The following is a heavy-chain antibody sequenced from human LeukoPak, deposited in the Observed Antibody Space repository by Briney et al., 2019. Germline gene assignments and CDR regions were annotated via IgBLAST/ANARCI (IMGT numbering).Heavy chain of an antibody. CDR1: GFTFSNYA. J-gene: IGHJ1*01. Sequence: GRSLRLSCAASGFTFSNYAMHWVRQAPGKGLEWVSIISFDGSNKYYADSVKGRFTISRDNSKNTLYLQMNSLRAEDTAVYYCAKGPRSTMIVVVTRPKYFQHWGQGTLVTVSS. D-gene: IGHD3-22*01. V-gene: IGHV3-30*18. CDR3: AKGPRSTMIVVVTRPKYFQH. CDR2: ISFDGSNK.